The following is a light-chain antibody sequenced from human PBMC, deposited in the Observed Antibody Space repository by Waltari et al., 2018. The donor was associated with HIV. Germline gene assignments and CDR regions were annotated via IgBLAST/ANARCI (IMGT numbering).Light chain of an antibody. V-gene: IGKV2-30*01. J-gene: IGKJ1*01. Sequence: DVVLTQSPLFLPVTLGQSASISCRSSQSLVYNGGYTYLSWFHQRPGQSPRRLIYKISNRDSGVPDRFSGSGSGTDFTLTISRVEAEDVGIYYCMQHTHWPPWTFGQGTKVEIK. CDR2: KIS. CDR1: QSLVYNGGYTY. CDR3: MQHTHWPPWT.